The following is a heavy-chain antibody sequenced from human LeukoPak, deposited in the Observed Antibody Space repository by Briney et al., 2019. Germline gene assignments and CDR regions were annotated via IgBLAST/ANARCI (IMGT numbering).Heavy chain of an antibody. Sequence: SETLSLTCTVSGGSISSSSYYWGWIRQPPGKGLEWIGSIYYSGSTYYNPSLKSRVTISVDTSKNQFSLKLSSVTAADTAVYYCARDPYSGSYGAYYYYMDVWGKGTTVTISS. V-gene: IGHV4-39*07. CDR3: ARDPYSGSYGAYYYYMDV. CDR2: IYYSGST. D-gene: IGHD1-26*01. J-gene: IGHJ6*03. CDR1: GGSISSSSYY.